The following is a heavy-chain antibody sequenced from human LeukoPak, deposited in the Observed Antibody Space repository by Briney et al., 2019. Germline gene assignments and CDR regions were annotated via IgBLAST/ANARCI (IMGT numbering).Heavy chain of an antibody. V-gene: IGHV3-7*01. CDR1: GFTLSSYW. Sequence: GGSLRLSCAASGFTLSSYWMSWVRQAPGKGLEWVANIKQDGSEKYYVDSVKGRFTISRDNAKNSLYLQMNSLRAEDTAVYYCARESRGYCSSTSCESRYYGMDVWGQGTTVTVSS. CDR2: IKQDGSEK. D-gene: IGHD2-2*01. CDR3: ARESRGYCSSTSCESRYYGMDV. J-gene: IGHJ6*02.